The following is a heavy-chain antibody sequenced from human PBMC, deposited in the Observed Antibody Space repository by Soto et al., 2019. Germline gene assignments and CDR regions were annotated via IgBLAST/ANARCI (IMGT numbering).Heavy chain of an antibody. CDR2: IYYSGST. D-gene: IGHD5-18*01. CDR1: GGSISSGGYD. Sequence: SETPSLTCTVSGGSISSGGYDWSWIRQHPGKGLEWIGYIYYSGSTYYNPSLKSRVTISVDTSKNQFSLKLSSVTAADTAVYYCARDSGYSYGFTENYYYGMDVWGQGTTVTVSS. V-gene: IGHV4-31*03. J-gene: IGHJ6*02. CDR3: ARDSGYSYGFTENYYYGMDV.